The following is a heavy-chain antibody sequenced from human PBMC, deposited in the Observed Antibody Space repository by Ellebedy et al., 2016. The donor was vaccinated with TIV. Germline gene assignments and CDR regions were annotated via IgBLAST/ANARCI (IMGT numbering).Heavy chain of an antibody. J-gene: IGHJ4*02. D-gene: IGHD5-12*01. CDR3: VTRGYSGYDYFDY. CDR1: GYSFIGYY. Sequence: ASVKVSXXASGYSFIGYYMHWVRQAPGQGPEWMGWINPNNGGTNSAQKFQGRVTMTRDASISTAYMELSRLRSDDTAAYYCVTRGYSGYDYFDYWGQGTLVTVSS. CDR2: INPNNGGT. V-gene: IGHV1-2*02.